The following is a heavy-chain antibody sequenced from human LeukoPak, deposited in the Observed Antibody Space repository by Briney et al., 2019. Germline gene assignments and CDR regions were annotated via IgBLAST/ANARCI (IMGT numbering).Heavy chain of an antibody. J-gene: IGHJ4*02. D-gene: IGHD3-10*01. V-gene: IGHV1-2*02. CDR1: GYTFTGYY. CDR2: INPNSGGT. CDR3: ARDQGVLLWFGELFGGYFDY. Sequence: GASVKVSCKASGYTFTGYYMHWVRQAPGQGLEWMGWINPNSGGTNYAQKFQGRVTMTRDTSISTAYMELSRLRSDDTAVYYCARDQGVLLWFGELFGGYFDYWGQGTLVTVSS.